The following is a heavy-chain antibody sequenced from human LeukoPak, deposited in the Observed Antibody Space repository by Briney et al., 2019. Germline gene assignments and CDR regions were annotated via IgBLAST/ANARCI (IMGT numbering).Heavy chain of an antibody. D-gene: IGHD3-10*01. CDR1: GFPFSDYH. CDR2: ISSSGSTI. CDR3: TYGSGRRGIGDY. V-gene: IGHV3-11*01. Sequence: GGPLRLPCAASGFPFSDYHMGWLPQAPGKGLEGVSYISSSGSTIYYADPVRGRFTISRHNAKNSLYLHMNSLGAEDTAVYYCTYGSGRRGIGDYWGQGTLVTVSS. J-gene: IGHJ4*02.